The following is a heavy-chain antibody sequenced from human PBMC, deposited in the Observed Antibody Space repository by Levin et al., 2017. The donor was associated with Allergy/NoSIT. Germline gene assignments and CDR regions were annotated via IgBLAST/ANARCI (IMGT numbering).Heavy chain of an antibody. CDR3: AREGYCTNTRCPSNALDI. D-gene: IGHD2-8*01. CDR2: VNSGSTSI. V-gene: IGHV3-21*01. J-gene: IGHJ3*02. CDR1: GFIFSSYS. Sequence: ASVKVSCAASGFIFSSYSMNWVRQAPGKGLEWVSSVNSGSTSIDYADSVKGRFTISRDNAESSLFLQMNSLRAEDTAVYYCAREGYCTNTRCPSNALDIWGQGTMVTVSS.